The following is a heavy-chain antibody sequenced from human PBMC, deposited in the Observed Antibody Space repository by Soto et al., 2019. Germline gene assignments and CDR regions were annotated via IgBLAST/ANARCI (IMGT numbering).Heavy chain of an antibody. CDR2: ISGSSTYI. CDR3: ARSRYGDFLDY. J-gene: IGHJ4*02. D-gene: IGHD4-17*01. Sequence: QVQLVESGGGLVKPGGSLRLSCAASRFTFSDYYMSWIRQAPGKGLESVSYISGSSTYIYYADSVRGRFTISRDNAKNSLYLQMNSLRAEDTAIYYCARSRYGDFLDYWGQGTLVTVSS. V-gene: IGHV3-11*04. CDR1: RFTFSDYY.